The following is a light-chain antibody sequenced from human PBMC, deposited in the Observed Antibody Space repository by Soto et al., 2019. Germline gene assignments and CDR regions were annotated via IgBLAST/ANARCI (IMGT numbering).Light chain of an antibody. Sequence: LTQSPGTLSLYPGERATLSCRASQSVSNNYLAWYQQKPGQAPRLLIYGASNRATGIPDRFSGSGSGTDFTLTITRLEPEDFAVYYCQQYGDSPVTFGQGSNVDIK. CDR3: QQYGDSPVT. V-gene: IGKV3-20*01. CDR2: GAS. J-gene: IGKJ1*01. CDR1: QSVSNNY.